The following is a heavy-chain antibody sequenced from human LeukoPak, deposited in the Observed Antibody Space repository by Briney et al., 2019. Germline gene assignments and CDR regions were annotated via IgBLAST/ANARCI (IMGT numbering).Heavy chain of an antibody. D-gene: IGHD1-1*01. Sequence: ASVKVSCRASGYTFTGYYMHWVRQAPGQGLEWMGRIIPIFGTANYAQKFQGRVTITTDESTSTAYMELSSLRSEDTAVYYCARGTSLGNDGEYYWGQGTLVTVSS. CDR3: ARGTSLGNDGEYY. CDR2: IIPIFGTA. V-gene: IGHV1-69*05. J-gene: IGHJ4*02. CDR1: GYTFTGYY.